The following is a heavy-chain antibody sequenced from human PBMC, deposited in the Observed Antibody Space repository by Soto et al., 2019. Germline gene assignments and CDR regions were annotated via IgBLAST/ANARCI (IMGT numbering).Heavy chain of an antibody. D-gene: IGHD3-3*01. CDR2: IYYSGST. Sequence: QVQLQESGPGLVKPSQTLSLTCTVSGGSISSGGYYWSWIRQHPRKGLEWIGYIYYSGSTYYNPSLKSRVTISVDTSKNQFSLKLSSVTAADTAVYYCARGGGDFWSGRNWFDPWGQGTLVTVSS. V-gene: IGHV4-31*03. CDR1: GGSISSGGYY. J-gene: IGHJ5*02. CDR3: ARGGGDFWSGRNWFDP.